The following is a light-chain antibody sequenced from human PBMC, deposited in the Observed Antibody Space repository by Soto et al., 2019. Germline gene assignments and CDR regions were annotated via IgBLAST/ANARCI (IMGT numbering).Light chain of an antibody. Sequence: QAVVTQEPSMTVSPVGTVTLTCGSSTGGVTSGHWPYWFQQKAGQAPRTLIYDATNKHSWTPARFSGSLLGGKAALTLSGAQPEDEAENYCSISFGGTVVFGGGTKLTVL. J-gene: IGLJ2*01. V-gene: IGLV7-46*01. CDR3: SISFGGTVV. CDR2: DAT. CDR1: TGGVTSGHW.